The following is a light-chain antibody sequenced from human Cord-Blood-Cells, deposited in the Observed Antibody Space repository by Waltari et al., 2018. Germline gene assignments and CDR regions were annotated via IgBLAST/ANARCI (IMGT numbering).Light chain of an antibody. CDR3: QQYNSYT. V-gene: IGKV1-5*03. J-gene: IGKJ3*01. CDR2: KAS. Sequence: DIQMTQSPSILSASVGDRVTITCRASQSISSWLAWYQQKPGKAPKLLSYKASSLESGVPSRFSGSGSGTEFTLTISSLQPDDFATYYCQQYNSYTFGPGTKVDIK. CDR1: QSISSW.